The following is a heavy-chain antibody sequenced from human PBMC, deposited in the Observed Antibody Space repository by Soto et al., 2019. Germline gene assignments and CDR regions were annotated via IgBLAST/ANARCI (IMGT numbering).Heavy chain of an antibody. J-gene: IGHJ1*01. D-gene: IGHD3-9*01. V-gene: IGHV3-15*02. Sequence: EVPLVESGGALVKPGGSLTLSCAASGFTFSYAWMNWVRQVPGKGLEWVGRIKSNADGASTDYAAPVKGRFSISRDDSKNTLFLQMNSLKTEDSGVYYCTTWGTFLTGYCCWGQGTLVTVSS. CDR1: GFTFSYAW. CDR3: TTWGTFLTGYCC. CDR2: IKSNADGAST.